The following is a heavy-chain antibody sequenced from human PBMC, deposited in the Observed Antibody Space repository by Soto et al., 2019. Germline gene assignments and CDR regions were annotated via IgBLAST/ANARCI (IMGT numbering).Heavy chain of an antibody. Sequence: PGGSLRLSCAASGFIVNINYMIWVRQAPGKGLEWVSAIYSGGTTYYADSVKGRFTISRDNSKNTLYLQMNSLRDEDTAAYYCAGLKSRIWLGNYYYGMDVWVQGTTVTVSS. V-gene: IGHV3-66*01. CDR3: AGLKSRIWLGNYYYGMDV. D-gene: IGHD6-13*01. J-gene: IGHJ6*02. CDR1: GFIVNINY. CDR2: IYSGGTT.